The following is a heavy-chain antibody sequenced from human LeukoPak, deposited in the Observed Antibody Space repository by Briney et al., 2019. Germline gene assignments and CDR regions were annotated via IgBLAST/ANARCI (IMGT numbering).Heavy chain of an antibody. V-gene: IGHV3-23*01. CDR2: ISGSGGGT. CDR3: AKRGVVIRVILVGFHKEAYYFDS. CDR1: GFTLSNYG. J-gene: IGHJ4*02. Sequence: GGSLRLSCAVSGFTLSNYGMSWVRQAPGKGLEWVAGISGSGGGTKYTDSVKGRFTISRDNPKNTLYLQMNSLRAEDTAMYFCAKRGVVIRVILVGFHKEAYYFDSWGQGALVTVSS. D-gene: IGHD3-22*01.